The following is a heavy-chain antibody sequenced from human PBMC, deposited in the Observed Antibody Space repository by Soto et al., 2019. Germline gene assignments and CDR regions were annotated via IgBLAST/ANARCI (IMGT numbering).Heavy chain of an antibody. V-gene: IGHV3-48*01. CDR3: AKVWAASSPKWAFDI. J-gene: IGHJ3*02. Sequence: GGSLRLSCAASGFTFSSYSMNWVRQAPGKGLEWVSYISSGSSTIYYADSVKGRFTISRDNAKNSLYLQMNSLRAEDTALYYCAKVWAASSPKWAFDIWGQGTMVTVSS. CDR2: ISSGSSTI. D-gene: IGHD3-16*01. CDR1: GFTFSSYS.